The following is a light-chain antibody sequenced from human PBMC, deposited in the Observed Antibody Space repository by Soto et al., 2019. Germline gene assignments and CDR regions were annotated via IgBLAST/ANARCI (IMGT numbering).Light chain of an antibody. V-gene: IGLV1-51*01. CDR1: NSNIGSDY. CDR3: WTLHSSLNAYV. CDR2: DNN. Sequence: QSVLTQPPSVSAAPGQKVTISCSGTNSNIGSDYVSWYQQVPGTAPKLLIYDNNKRQPEIPDRFSGSKSGTSATLGITGHQTGDEADYDRWTLHSSLNAYVFGTGTKVIVL. J-gene: IGLJ1*01.